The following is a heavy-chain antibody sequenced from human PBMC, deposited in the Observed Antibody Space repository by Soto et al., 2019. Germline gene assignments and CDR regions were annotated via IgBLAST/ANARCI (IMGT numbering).Heavy chain of an antibody. D-gene: IGHD3-10*01. CDR3: ARRERYYGSPGWFDP. J-gene: IGHJ5*01. CDR2: MNDSGSI. V-gene: IGHV4-34*01. CDR1: GGSFSGYY. Sequence: AETLSLTCAVHGGSFSGYYWNWIRQPPGKGLKWIGEMNDSGSINYNPSLKSRVSISGDTSNNHFSLKLSSVTAADTAVYFCARRERYYGSPGWFDPWGQGTLVTVSS.